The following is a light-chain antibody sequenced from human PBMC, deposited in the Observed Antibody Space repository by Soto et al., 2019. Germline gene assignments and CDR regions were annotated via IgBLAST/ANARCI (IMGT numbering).Light chain of an antibody. V-gene: IGLV2-14*01. CDR2: GAS. CDR1: NSDVGGYNY. Sequence: QSALAQPASPFGSTGQSITISPTGTNSDVGGYNYVSWYKQHPGKTPEPMIYGASQRPSGLPNRFSGSKSVKPAALTTSGLQVEERAAYYFIAYTSISTRYDFGTGTKVTV. J-gene: IGLJ1*01. CDR3: IAYTSISTRYD.